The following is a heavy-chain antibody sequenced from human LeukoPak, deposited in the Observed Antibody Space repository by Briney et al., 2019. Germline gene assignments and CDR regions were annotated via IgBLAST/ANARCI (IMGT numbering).Heavy chain of an antibody. D-gene: IGHD2/OR15-2a*01. CDR1: GYSISSGYY. CDR2: IYHSGST. V-gene: IGHV4-38-2*01. CDR3: ASLWGHYYYYYMDV. Sequence: SETLSLTCAVSGYSISSGYYWGWIRQPPGKGLEWIGSIYHSGSTYYNPSLKSRVTISVDTSKNQFSLKLSSVTAADTAVYYCASLWGHYYYYYMDVWGKGTTGTVSS. J-gene: IGHJ6*03.